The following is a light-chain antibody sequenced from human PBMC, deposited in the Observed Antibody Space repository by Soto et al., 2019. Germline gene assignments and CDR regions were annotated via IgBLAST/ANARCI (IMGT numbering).Light chain of an antibody. J-gene: IGKJ1*01. Sequence: DIQVTQSPSSLSASVGDRVTITCRASQSISSYLNWYQQKPGKAPKLLIYAASSLQSGVPSRFSVSGSGTDFSLTISSLQPEDFASYYCQESYSTPWAFGQGTKVEI. CDR3: QESYSTPWA. CDR1: QSISSY. V-gene: IGKV1-39*01. CDR2: AAS.